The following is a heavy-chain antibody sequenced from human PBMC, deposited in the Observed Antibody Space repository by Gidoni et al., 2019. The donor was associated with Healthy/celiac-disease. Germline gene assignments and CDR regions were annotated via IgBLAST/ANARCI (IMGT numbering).Heavy chain of an antibody. Sequence: VQLLASGGGLVQPGGSLGLSCADSGFTFISYAISWVRQAPGKGLEWVGWISAYNGNTNYAQNLQGRVTITTDTSTSTAYMQLRSLRSDDTAVYYCARTSTSWYYMDVWGQGTTVTVSS. CDR1: GFTFISYA. J-gene: IGHJ6*03. D-gene: IGHD2-8*01. CDR2: ISAYNGNT. CDR3: ARTSTSWYYMDV. V-gene: IGHV1-18*01.